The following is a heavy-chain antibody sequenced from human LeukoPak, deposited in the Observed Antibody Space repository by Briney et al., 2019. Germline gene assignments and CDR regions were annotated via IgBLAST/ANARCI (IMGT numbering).Heavy chain of an antibody. CDR2: ISYDGSNK. CDR3: ARDGRAVAGPLDY. Sequence: PGGSLRLSCAASGFTFSSYAMHWVRQAPGKGLEWVAVISYDGSNKYYADSVKGRFTISRDNSKNTLYLQMNSLRAEDTAVYYCARDGRAVAGPLDYWGQRTLVTVSS. CDR1: GFTFSSYA. V-gene: IGHV3-30*04. J-gene: IGHJ4*02. D-gene: IGHD6-19*01.